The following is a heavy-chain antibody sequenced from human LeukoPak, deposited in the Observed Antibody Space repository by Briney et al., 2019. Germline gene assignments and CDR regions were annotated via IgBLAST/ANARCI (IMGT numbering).Heavy chain of an antibody. CDR3: ARAWVYYDSSGYYLRYFDY. V-gene: IGHV3-7*03. CDR2: IKQDGSEK. D-gene: IGHD3-22*01. CDR1: GFTFSSYW. J-gene: IGHJ4*02. Sequence: GGSLRLSCAASGFTFSSYWMSWVRQAPGKGLEWVANIKQDGSEKYYVDSVKGRFTISRDNAKNSLYLQMNSLRAEDTAVYYCARAWVYYDSSGYYLRYFDYWGQGTLVTVSS.